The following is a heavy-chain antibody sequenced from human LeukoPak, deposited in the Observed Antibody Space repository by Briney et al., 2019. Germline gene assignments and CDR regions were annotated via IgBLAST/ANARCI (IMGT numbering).Heavy chain of an antibody. CDR3: ARVSALYYHGSGGLYYFDY. Sequence: ASVKVSCKASGYTFTSYDINWVRQATGQGLEWMGWMNPNSGNTGYAQKFQGRVTMTRNTSISTAYMELSSLRSEDTTVYYCARVSALYYHGSGGLYYFDYWGQGTLVTVSP. V-gene: IGHV1-8*01. D-gene: IGHD3-10*01. J-gene: IGHJ4*02. CDR1: GYTFTSYD. CDR2: MNPNSGNT.